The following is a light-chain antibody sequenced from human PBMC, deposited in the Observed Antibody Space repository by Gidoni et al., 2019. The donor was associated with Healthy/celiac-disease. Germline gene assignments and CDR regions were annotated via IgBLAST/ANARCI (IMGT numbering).Light chain of an antibody. CDR2: NNN. V-gene: IGLV1-44*01. CDR3: AAWDDSLNGPV. CDR1: SSNIGSNT. J-gene: IGLJ2*01. Sequence: QSVLTQPPSASGPPGQRVTISCSGSSSNIGSNTVNWYQQLPGTAPKLLIYNNNHRPSGVPDRFSGSKSGTSASLAISGLQSEDEADYYCAAWDDSLNGPVFGGGTKLTVL.